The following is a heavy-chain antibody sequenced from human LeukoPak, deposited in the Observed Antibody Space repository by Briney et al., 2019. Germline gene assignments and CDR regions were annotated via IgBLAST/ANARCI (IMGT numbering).Heavy chain of an antibody. Sequence: GGSLRLSCAASGFTFSSYWMLWVRQTPGQGLVWVSRISPDGSSTSYADSVKGRFTISRDNAKNTLYLQMNSLRVEDTGVYYCARVADGDKYGGRDYWGQGTLVTVSS. J-gene: IGHJ4*02. CDR2: ISPDGSST. CDR1: GFTFSSYW. CDR3: ARVADGDKYGGRDY. D-gene: IGHD5-24*01. V-gene: IGHV3-74*01.